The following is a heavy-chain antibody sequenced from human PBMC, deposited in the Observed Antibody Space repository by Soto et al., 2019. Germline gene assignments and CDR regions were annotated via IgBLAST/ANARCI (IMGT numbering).Heavy chain of an antibody. J-gene: IGHJ6*02. CDR3: ARDRPPYGMDV. CDR1: GGAISGYY. Sequence: SETLSLTCTVSGGAISGYYWSWIRQPPGEGLEWIGYVYYSGSTNYNPSLKSRVTISVDTSKNQFSLKLSSVTAADTAVYYCARDRPPYGMDVWGQGTTVTVSS. CDR2: VYYSGST. V-gene: IGHV4-59*01.